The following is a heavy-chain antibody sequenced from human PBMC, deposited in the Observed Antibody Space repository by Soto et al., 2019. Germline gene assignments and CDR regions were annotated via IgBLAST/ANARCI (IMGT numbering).Heavy chain of an antibody. D-gene: IGHD3-10*01. Sequence: QVQLVQSGAEVKKPGASVKVSCKASGSTFTSYEINWVQQATGQGLEWMGWMNPNSGDTGYAQKFQGRVTMTRNTSISTAYMELSSLRSEDTAVYYCARGELLWFGELLRWGQGTLVTVSS. CDR2: MNPNSGDT. CDR1: GSTFTSYE. J-gene: IGHJ4*02. V-gene: IGHV1-8*01. CDR3: ARGELLWFGELLR.